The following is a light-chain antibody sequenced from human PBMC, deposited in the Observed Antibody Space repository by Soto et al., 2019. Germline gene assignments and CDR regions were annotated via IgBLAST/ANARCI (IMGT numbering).Light chain of an antibody. Sequence: EIVLKQSPGTLSLSPGEGATLSCRASQSVTSSYLAWYQQKPGQAPRFLIYGASSRATGIPDRFSGSGSGTDFTLTISRLEPEDFAVYYCQQYGSSITFGQGTRVEIK. CDR3: QQYGSSIT. V-gene: IGKV3-20*01. CDR1: QSVTSSY. CDR2: GAS. J-gene: IGKJ5*01.